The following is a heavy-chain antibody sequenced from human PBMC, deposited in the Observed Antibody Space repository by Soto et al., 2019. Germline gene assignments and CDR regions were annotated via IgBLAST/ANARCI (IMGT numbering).Heavy chain of an antibody. Sequence: GASVKVSCKASRYTFTSYYMHWVRQAPGQGLEWMGIINPSGGSTSYAQKFQGRVTMTRDTSTSTVYMELSSLRSEDTAVYYCAMIGEGVWAPVTDYMDVWGKGTTVTVSS. D-gene: IGHD3-10*01. CDR3: AMIGEGVWAPVTDYMDV. CDR2: INPSGGST. CDR1: RYTFTSYY. J-gene: IGHJ6*03. V-gene: IGHV1-46*03.